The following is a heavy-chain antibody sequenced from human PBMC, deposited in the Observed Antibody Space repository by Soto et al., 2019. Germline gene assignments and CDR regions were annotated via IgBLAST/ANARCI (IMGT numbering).Heavy chain of an antibody. CDR2: IYPGDSDT. D-gene: IGHD4-17*01. V-gene: IGHV5-51*01. CDR3: ARPXTTVTTPYYYYYYGMDV. J-gene: IGHJ6*02. CDR1: GYSFTIYW. Sequence: PGESLKISCKGSGYSFTIYWIGWVRQMPGKGLEWMGIIYPGDSDTRYSPSFQGQVTISADKSISTAYLQWSSLKASDTAMYYCARPXTTVTTPYYYYYYGMDVWGQGTTVTVSS.